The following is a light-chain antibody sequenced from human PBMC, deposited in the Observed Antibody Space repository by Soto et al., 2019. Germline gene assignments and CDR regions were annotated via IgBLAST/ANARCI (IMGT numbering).Light chain of an antibody. V-gene: IGLV1-40*01. J-gene: IGLJ1*01. CDR2: GNS. Sequence: QSVLTQPPSVSGAPGQRVTISCTWSSSNIGAGYDVHWYQQLPGTAPTLLTYGNSNRPSGVPDRCSGSKSGTSASLAITGLQSEDESDYYCQSYDSSLSGFYVFGTGTKVTVL. CDR3: QSYDSSLSGFYV. CDR1: SSNIGAGYD.